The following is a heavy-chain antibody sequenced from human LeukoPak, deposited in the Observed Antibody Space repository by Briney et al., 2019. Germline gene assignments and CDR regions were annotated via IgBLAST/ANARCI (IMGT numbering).Heavy chain of an antibody. CDR2: ISGSGGST. J-gene: IGHJ6*02. V-gene: IGHV3-23*01. D-gene: IGHD2-2*01. CDR1: GFTFSSYA. CDR3: ARDMERRPEEDIVVVPAASLLMDV. Sequence: PGGSLRLSCAASGFTFSSYAMSWVRQAPGKGLEWVSAISGSGGSTYYADSVKGRFTISRDNSKNTLYLQMNSLRAEDTAVYYCARDMERRPEEDIVVVPAASLLMDVWGQGTTVTVSS.